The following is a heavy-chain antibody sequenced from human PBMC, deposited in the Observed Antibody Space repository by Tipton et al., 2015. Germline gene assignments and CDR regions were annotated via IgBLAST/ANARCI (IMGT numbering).Heavy chain of an antibody. CDR3: ARSPLTSVVTSDWFDP. CDR2: ISGSGGST. CDR1: GFTFNTYA. V-gene: IGHV3-23*01. Sequence: SLRLSCAASGFTFNTYAMSWVRQAPGKGLEWVSAISGSGGSTYYADSVKGRFTISRDNAKKSLYLQMNSLRAEDSAVYYCARSPLTSVVTSDWFDPWGQGTLLTVSS. J-gene: IGHJ5*02. D-gene: IGHD4-23*01.